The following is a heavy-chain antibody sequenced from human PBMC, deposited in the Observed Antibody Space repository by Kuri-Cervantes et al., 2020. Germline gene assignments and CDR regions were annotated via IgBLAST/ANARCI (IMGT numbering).Heavy chain of an antibody. CDR1: GFTFSSYA. CDR2: ISYNGSKK. J-gene: IGHJ4*02. D-gene: IGHD3-3*01. Sequence: GESLKISCAASGFTFSSYAMHWVRQAPGKGLEWVALISYNGSKKYYADSVKGRFTISRDNSKNTLFLQMNSLRADDTAVYYCARDRIFGVVITDYRGQGILVTVSS. V-gene: IGHV3-30-3*01. CDR3: ARDRIFGVVITDY.